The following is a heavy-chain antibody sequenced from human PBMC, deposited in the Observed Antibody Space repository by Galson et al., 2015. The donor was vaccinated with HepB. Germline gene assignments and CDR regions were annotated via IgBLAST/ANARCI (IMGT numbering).Heavy chain of an antibody. CDR3: ASEWNYYGSGIWGAFDI. D-gene: IGHD3-10*01. CDR1: GFTFSSYE. CDR2: ISSSGSTI. V-gene: IGHV3-48*03. J-gene: IGHJ4*02. Sequence: SLRLSCAASGFTFSSYEMNWVRQAPGKGLEWVSYISSSGSTIYYADSVKGRFTISRDNAKNSLYLQMNSLRAEDTAVYYCASEWNYYGSGIWGAFDIWGQGTLVTVSS.